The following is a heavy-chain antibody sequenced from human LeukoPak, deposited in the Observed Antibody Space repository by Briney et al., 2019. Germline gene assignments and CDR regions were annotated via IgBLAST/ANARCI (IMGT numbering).Heavy chain of an antibody. CDR3: ARDYKNIPDNWFDP. CDR1: GFTFSSYA. V-gene: IGHV3-21*01. Sequence: GGSLRLSCAASGFTFSSYAMSWVRQAPGKGLEWVSSISSSSNYIYYADSVKGRFTISRDNAKNSLYLQMNSLRAEDTAVYYCARDYKNIPDNWFDPWGQGTLVTVSS. D-gene: IGHD2/OR15-2a*01. J-gene: IGHJ5*02. CDR2: ISSSSNYI.